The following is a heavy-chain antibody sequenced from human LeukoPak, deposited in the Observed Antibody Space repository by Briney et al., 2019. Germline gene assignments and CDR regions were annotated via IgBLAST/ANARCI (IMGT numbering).Heavy chain of an antibody. J-gene: IGHJ6*02. CDR2: INENDGGT. D-gene: IGHD6-13*01. CDR1: GFAFRDYA. Sequence: GGSLRLSCAASGFAFRDYAMNWVRQAPGKGLEWVSSINENDGGTSYADSVKGRFTISRDNSRDTLYLQMNSLRDEDTAVYYCVRSILSSSWYKLYYYYYGMDVWGQGTTVTVSS. V-gene: IGHV3-23*01. CDR3: VRSILSSSWYKLYYYYYGMDV.